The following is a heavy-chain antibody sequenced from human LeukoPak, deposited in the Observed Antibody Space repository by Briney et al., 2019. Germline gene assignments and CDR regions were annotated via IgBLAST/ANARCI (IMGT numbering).Heavy chain of an antibody. V-gene: IGHV3-74*01. CDR1: GFTLSSYW. D-gene: IGHD6-13*01. J-gene: IGHJ5*02. CDR2: ISPDGRST. CDR3: AKLYSSSWRSYNWFDP. Sequence: GGSLRLSCAVSGFTLSSYWMRWVRQIPGKGLVWVSRISPDGRSTSYADSVKGQFTISRDNSKNTVSLQMNSLRAEDTAVYYCAKLYSSSWRSYNWFDPWGQGTLVTVSS.